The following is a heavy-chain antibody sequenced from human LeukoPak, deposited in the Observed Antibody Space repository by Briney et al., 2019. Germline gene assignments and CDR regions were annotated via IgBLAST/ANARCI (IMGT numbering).Heavy chain of an antibody. CDR3: ARSYYYGSGSIYSYYMDV. J-gene: IGHJ6*03. V-gene: IGHV1-2*02. D-gene: IGHD3-10*01. CDR2: INPNSGGT. CDR1: GYTFTGYY. Sequence: ASVTVSCKASGYTFTGYYMHWVRQAPGQGLEWMGWINPNSGGTNYAQKFQGRVTMTRDTSISTAYMELSRLRSDDTAVYSCARSYYYGSGSIYSYYMDVWGKGTTVTVSS.